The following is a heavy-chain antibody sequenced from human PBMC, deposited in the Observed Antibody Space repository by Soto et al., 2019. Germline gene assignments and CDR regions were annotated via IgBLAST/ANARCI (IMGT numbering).Heavy chain of an antibody. CDR1: GYTFTGYY. V-gene: IGHV1-2*04. Sequence: ASVKVSCKASGYTFTGYYMHWVRQAPGQGLEWMGWINPNSGGTNYAQKFQGWVTMTRDTSISTAYMELSRLRSDDTAVYYCARELPPDDSSGDAFDIWGQGTMVTVSS. CDR2: INPNSGGT. J-gene: IGHJ3*02. CDR3: ARELPPDDSSGDAFDI. D-gene: IGHD3-22*01.